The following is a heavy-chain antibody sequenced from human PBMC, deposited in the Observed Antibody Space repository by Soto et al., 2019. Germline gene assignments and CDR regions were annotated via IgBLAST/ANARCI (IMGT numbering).Heavy chain of an antibody. V-gene: IGHV4-31*01. Sequence: QVQLQESGPGLVKPSQTLSLTCTVSGGSISSGGYYWSWIRQHPGKGLEWIGYIYYSGSTYYNPSLKSLVTISVDTSKNQFSLKLSSVTAADTAVYYCYSTSPPVWSPETNLRYNYGMDVWGQGTTVTVSS. J-gene: IGHJ6*02. CDR3: YSTSPPVWSPETNLRYNYGMDV. D-gene: IGHD3-3*01. CDR1: GGSISSGGYY. CDR2: IYYSGST.